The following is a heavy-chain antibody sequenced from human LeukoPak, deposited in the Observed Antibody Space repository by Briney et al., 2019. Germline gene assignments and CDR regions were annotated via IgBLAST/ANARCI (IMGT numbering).Heavy chain of an antibody. CDR3: ARAKYYDFWSGYSYYYYGMDV. CDR2: IYTSGST. V-gene: IGHV4-4*07. Sequence: PSETLSLTCTVSGGSISSYYWSWIRQPAGKGLEWIGRIYTSGSTNYNPSLKSRVTISVDTSKNQFSLKLSSVTAADTAVYYCARAKYYDFWSGYSYYYYGMDVWGQGTTVTVSS. CDR1: GGSISSYY. D-gene: IGHD3-3*01. J-gene: IGHJ6*02.